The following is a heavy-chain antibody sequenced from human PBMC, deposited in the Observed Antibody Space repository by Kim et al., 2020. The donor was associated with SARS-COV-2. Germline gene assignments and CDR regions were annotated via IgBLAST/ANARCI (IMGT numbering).Heavy chain of an antibody. CDR2: IGTAGDT. CDR3: VRWGGYSGYYFGMDV. CDR1: GFTFRSYD. Sequence: GGSLRLSCAASGFTFRSYDMHWVRQATGKGLEWVSGIGTAGDTYYPGSVKGRFTISRENAKDSLYLQMNSLRAGDTAVYYCVRWGGYSGYYFGMDVWGQGTTVTVSS. V-gene: IGHV3-13*04. D-gene: IGHD5-12*01. J-gene: IGHJ6*02.